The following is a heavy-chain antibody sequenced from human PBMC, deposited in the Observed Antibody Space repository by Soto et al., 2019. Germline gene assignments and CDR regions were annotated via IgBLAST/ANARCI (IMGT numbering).Heavy chain of an antibody. Sequence: EELLLESGGGLAQPGGSLRLSCAASGFTFRGYVMSWVRQAPGKGPEWVSGISGSGDSTYHAKSVKGRVIISRDNSKNTLYLEINSLRAEDTAVYYCAKAYGASLSPFECWGQGTLVAVSS. J-gene: IGHJ4*02. CDR3: AKAYGASLSPFEC. CDR1: GFTFRGYV. V-gene: IGHV3-23*01. CDR2: ISGSGDST. D-gene: IGHD2-21*01.